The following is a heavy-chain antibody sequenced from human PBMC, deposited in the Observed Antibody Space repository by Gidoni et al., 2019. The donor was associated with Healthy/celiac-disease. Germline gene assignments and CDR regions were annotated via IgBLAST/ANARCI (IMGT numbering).Heavy chain of an antibody. V-gene: IGHV3-23*01. CDR3: AKDPTKYSNFDY. D-gene: IGHD4-4*01. CDR1: GFPFRSYA. CDR2: ISGSGGST. J-gene: IGHJ4*02. Sequence: EVQLLESGGGLVQPGGSLRLSCPASGFPFRSYAMSWVRQAPGKGLEWVSAISGSGGSTYYADSVKGRFTISRDNSKNTLYLQMNSLRAEDTAVYYCAKDPTKYSNFDYWGQGTLVTVSS.